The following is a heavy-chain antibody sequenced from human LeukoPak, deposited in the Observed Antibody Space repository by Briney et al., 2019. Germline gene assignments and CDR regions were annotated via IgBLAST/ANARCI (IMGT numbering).Heavy chain of an antibody. Sequence: SETLSLTCTVSGGSISSGGYYWSWIRQHPGKGLEWIGYIYYSGSTYYNPSLKSRLTISVDTSKNQFSLKLSSVTAADTAVYFCASLSVRLLTLDVWGQGTTVTVSS. CDR1: GGSISSGGYY. J-gene: IGHJ6*02. D-gene: IGHD2-21*02. CDR3: ASLSVRLLTLDV. CDR2: IYYSGST. V-gene: IGHV4-31*03.